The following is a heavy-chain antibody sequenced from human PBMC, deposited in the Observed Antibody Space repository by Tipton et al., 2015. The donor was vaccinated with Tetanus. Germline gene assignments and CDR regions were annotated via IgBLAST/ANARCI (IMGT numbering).Heavy chain of an antibody. CDR2: IYYSGST. Sequence: TLSLTCTVSGGSISSGGYYWSWIRQHPGKGLEWIGYIYYSGSTYYNPSLKSRVTISVDTSKNQFSLKLSSVTAADTAVYYCARVGYCSSTSCGGVDYWGQGTLVTVSS. CDR1: GGSISSGGYY. CDR3: ARVGYCSSTSCGGVDY. J-gene: IGHJ4*02. D-gene: IGHD2-2*01. V-gene: IGHV4-31*03.